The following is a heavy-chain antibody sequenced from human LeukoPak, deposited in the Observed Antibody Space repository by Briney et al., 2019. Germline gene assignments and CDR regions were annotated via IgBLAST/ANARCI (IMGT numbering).Heavy chain of an antibody. J-gene: IGHJ3*02. CDR2: IYSGGST. D-gene: IGHD3-9*01. CDR3: ARDLETDISDAFDI. V-gene: IGHV3-66*01. Sequence: GGSLRPSCAASGFTVSSDYMSWVRQAPGKGLEWVSVIYSGGSTYYADSVKGRFTISRDKSRNTLYLQMNSLRAEDTAVYYCARDLETDISDAFDIWGQGTMVTVSS. CDR1: GFTVSSDY.